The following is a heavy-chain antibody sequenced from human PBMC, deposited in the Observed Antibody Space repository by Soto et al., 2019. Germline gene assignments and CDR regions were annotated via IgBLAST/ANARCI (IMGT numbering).Heavy chain of an antibody. V-gene: IGHV1-2*04. J-gene: IGHJ4*02. D-gene: IGHD5-18*01. CDR1: GYTFTGYY. Sequence: ASVKVSCKASGYTFTGYYMHWVRQAPGQGLEWMGWINPNSGGTNYAQKFQGWVTMTRDTSISTAYMELSRLRSDDTAVYYCAAGYSSPFAPLYYWGQGTLVTVSS. CDR2: INPNSGGT. CDR3: AAGYSSPFAPLYY.